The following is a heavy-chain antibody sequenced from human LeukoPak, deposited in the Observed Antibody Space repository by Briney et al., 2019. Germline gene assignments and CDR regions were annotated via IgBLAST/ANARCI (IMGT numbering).Heavy chain of an antibody. CDR3: ARDRYYYDSSGYCRFDY. CDR1: GYSISSGYY. V-gene: IGHV4-38-2*02. CDR2: MYHGGST. Sequence: RSSETLSLTCTVSGYSISSGYYWGWIRQPPGKGLEWIGSMYHGGSTYYNPSLRSRVTISIDTSKNHFSLKLSSVTAADTAVYYCARDRYYYDSSGYCRFDYWGQGTLVTVSS. J-gene: IGHJ4*02. D-gene: IGHD3-22*01.